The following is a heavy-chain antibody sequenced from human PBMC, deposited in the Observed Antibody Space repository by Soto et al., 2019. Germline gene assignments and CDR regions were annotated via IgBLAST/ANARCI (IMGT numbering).Heavy chain of an antibody. J-gene: IGHJ4*02. Sequence: SETLSLTCTVFGGSFSSSSHYWGWIRQPPGKGLEWLGTMFYFGSTYYNTSLESRVTISVDPSKNQFSLKLTSVTAADTALYYCARDKITGLFDYWGQGTLVTVSS. CDR1: GGSFSSSSHY. D-gene: IGHD2-8*02. CDR2: MFYFGST. CDR3: ARDKITGLFDY. V-gene: IGHV4-39*02.